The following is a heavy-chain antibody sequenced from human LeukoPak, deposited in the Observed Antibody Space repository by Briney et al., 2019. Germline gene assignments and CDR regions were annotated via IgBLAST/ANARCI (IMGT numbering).Heavy chain of an antibody. CDR2: ISSRSSYI. Sequence: GGTLRLSCTVSGFTVSSYTMNWVRQAPGKGLEWVSSISSRSSYIYYADSVKGRFTISRDNAKNSLYLQMNSLRAEDTAVYYCARDAYCSTTSCKEYFDLWGRGTLVTVSS. J-gene: IGHJ2*01. CDR1: GFTVSSYT. CDR3: ARDAYCSTTSCKEYFDL. V-gene: IGHV3-21*01. D-gene: IGHD2-2*01.